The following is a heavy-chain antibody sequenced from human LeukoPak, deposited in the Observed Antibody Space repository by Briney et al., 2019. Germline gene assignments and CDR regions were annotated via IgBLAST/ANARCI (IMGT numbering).Heavy chain of an antibody. CDR2: ISAFDGNT. CDR3: ARDGYGSGKGFFDY. J-gene: IGHJ4*02. D-gene: IGHD3-10*01. V-gene: IGHV1-18*01. Sequence: ASVKVSCRASGYTFTSYGFTWVRQAPGQGPEWMGWISAFDGNTNSAQKFQGRVTMTTDTSSSTAYMELRSLISDDTAVYYCARDGYGSGKGFFDYWGQGTLVTVSS. CDR1: GYTFTSYG.